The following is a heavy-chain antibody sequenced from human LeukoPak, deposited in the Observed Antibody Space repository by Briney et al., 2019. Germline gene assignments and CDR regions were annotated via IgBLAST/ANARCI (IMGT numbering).Heavy chain of an antibody. J-gene: IGHJ4*02. CDR2: ISSDSSTI. V-gene: IGHV3-48*01. D-gene: IGHD5-12*01. CDR3: CKVDFDY. Sequence: PGGSLRLSCAASGFIFKSNNMHWIRQAPGKGLEWISYISSDSSTIYYRDSVKGRFTISRDNSKNTLYLQMNSLRAEDTAVYYCCKVDFDYWGQGTLVTVSS. CDR1: GFIFKSNN.